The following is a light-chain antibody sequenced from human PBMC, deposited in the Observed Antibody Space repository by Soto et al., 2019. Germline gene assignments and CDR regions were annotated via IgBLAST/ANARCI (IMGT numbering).Light chain of an antibody. CDR3: SSYTSRSTPGV. Sequence: QSVLTQPASVSGSPGQSITISCTGTNSDIGGYNYVSWYQQHPGKAPKLMIYDVSNRPSGVSYRFSGSKSGNTAPLTISGLQAGDEADYYCSSYTSRSTPGVFGGGTKLTVL. CDR1: NSDIGGYNY. CDR2: DVS. V-gene: IGLV2-14*03. J-gene: IGLJ2*01.